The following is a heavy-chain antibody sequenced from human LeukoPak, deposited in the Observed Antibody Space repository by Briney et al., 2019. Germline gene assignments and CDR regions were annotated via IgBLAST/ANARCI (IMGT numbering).Heavy chain of an antibody. V-gene: IGHV4-59*01. J-gene: IGHJ4*02. CDR1: GGSISIFY. CDR3: TRDRELGF. CDR2: IYNSGST. Sequence: SETLSLTCTVSGGSISIFYWNWIRQPPGKGLEWIGSIYNSGSTTYNPSLKSRVTISGATSKNQFSLKLTSVTAADTAVYYCTRDRELGFWGQGTLVTVSS. D-gene: IGHD1-26*01.